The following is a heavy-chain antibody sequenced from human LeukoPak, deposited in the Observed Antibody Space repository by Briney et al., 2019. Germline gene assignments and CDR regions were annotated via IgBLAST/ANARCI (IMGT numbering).Heavy chain of an antibody. CDR2: ISAYNGNT. J-gene: IGHJ4*02. CDR3: ARELRITMVRGVIIKGRSFDY. CDR1: GYTFTSYG. V-gene: IGHV1-18*01. D-gene: IGHD3-10*01. Sequence: ASVKVSCKASGYTFTSYGISWVRQGPGQGLEWMGWISAYNGNTNYAQKLQGRVTMTTDTSTSTAYMELRSLRSDDTAVYYCARELRITMVRGVIIKGRSFDYWGQGTLVTVSS.